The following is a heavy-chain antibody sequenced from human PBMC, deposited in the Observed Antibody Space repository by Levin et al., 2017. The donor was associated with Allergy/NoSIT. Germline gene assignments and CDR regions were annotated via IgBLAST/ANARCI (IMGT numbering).Heavy chain of an antibody. CDR3: THSRPPLRTRHFDY. V-gene: IGHV2-5*02. J-gene: IGHJ4*02. CDR1: GFSLSSPGVG. D-gene: IGHD4-17*01. CDR2: IYWDEDK. Sequence: ESGPTLVKPTQTLTLTCSYSGFSLSSPGVGVGWVRQSPGKALEWLALIYWDEDKRYSPSLRSRLTITMDTSKNQVFLRMTNMAPVDTATYYCTHSRPPLRTRHFDYWGQGALVNVSS.